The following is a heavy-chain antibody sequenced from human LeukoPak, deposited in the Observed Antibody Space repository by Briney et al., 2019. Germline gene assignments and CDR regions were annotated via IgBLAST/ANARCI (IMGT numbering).Heavy chain of an antibody. V-gene: IGHV4-59*01. D-gene: IGHD6-13*01. J-gene: IGHJ4*02. CDR1: GGSISSYY. CDR3: ARGVVAAAGRTFDF. Sequence: SETLSLTCTVSGGSISSYYWSWVRQPPGKVLEWIGYIYNSGSTNYNPSLKSRVTISLDTSKNQFSLKLSSVTAADTAVYYCARGVVAAAGRTFDFWGQGTLVTVSS. CDR2: IYNSGST.